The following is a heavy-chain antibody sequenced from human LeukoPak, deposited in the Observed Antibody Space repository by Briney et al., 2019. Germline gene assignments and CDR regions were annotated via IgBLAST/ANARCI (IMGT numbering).Heavy chain of an antibody. J-gene: IGHJ4*02. Sequence: GGSLRLSCAASAFTFSTYAMYWVRQAPGKGLEWVAVISYDGSNKFYADSVKGRFTISRDNSKNTLYLQMNSLRAEDTAVYYCARDQFVAIDYWGQGTLVTVSS. CDR2: ISYDGSNK. D-gene: IGHD2-15*01. V-gene: IGHV3-30*07. CDR3: ARDQFVAIDY. CDR1: AFTFSTYA.